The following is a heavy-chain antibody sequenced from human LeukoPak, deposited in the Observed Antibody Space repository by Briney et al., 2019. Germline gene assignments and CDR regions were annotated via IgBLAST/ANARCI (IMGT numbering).Heavy chain of an antibody. Sequence: PGGSLRLSCAASGFTFSTYGMHWVRQAPGKGLEWVAGIAYDGNNKFYADSVKGRFTISRDNSKNTLFLQMNSLRAEDTAVYYCAKDENCSGLSHWGQGTLVTVSS. V-gene: IGHV3-30*18. CDR3: AKDENCSGLSH. CDR1: GFTFSTYG. J-gene: IGHJ4*02. D-gene: IGHD2-15*01. CDR2: IAYDGNNK.